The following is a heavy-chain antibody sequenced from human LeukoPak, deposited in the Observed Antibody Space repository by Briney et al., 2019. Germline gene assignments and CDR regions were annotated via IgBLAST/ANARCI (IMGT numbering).Heavy chain of an antibody. CDR3: AKDPFRMVVQPTLFDY. D-gene: IGHD2-15*01. V-gene: IGHV3-30*02. CDR1: GITFSSYG. Sequence: GGSLRLSCAASGITFSSYGMHWVRQGPGKGLEWVAFIRYDGSNKYYADSVKGRFTISRDNSKNTLYLQMNSLRAEDTAVYYCAKDPFRMVVQPTLFDYWGQGTLVTVSS. CDR2: IRYDGSNK. J-gene: IGHJ4*02.